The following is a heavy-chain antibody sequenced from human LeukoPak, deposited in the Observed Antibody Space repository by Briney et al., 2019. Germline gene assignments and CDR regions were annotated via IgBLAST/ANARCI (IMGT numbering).Heavy chain of an antibody. CDR1: GFTFSNAW. J-gene: IGHJ4*02. Sequence: GGSLRLSCAASGFTFSNAWMSWVRQAPGKGLEWVGRIKSKTDGGTTDYAAPVKGRFTVSRDDSKNTLYLQMNSLKTEDTAVYYCTTAMGYHAPFDYWGQGTLVTVSS. CDR2: IKSKTDGGTT. CDR3: TTAMGYHAPFDY. V-gene: IGHV3-15*01. D-gene: IGHD2-15*01.